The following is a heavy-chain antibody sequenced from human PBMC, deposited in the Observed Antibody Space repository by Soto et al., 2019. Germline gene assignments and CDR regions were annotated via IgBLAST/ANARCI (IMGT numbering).Heavy chain of an antibody. CDR3: ASSPGLRYFDWFFAFDI. Sequence: SETLSLTCTVSGGSISSSSYYWGWIRQPPGKGLEWIGNIYYSGSTNYNPSLKSRVTISVDTSKNQFSLKLSSVTAADTAVYYCASSPGLRYFDWFFAFDIWGQGTMVTVSS. J-gene: IGHJ3*02. V-gene: IGHV4-39*07. D-gene: IGHD3-9*01. CDR1: GGSISSSSYY. CDR2: IYYSGST.